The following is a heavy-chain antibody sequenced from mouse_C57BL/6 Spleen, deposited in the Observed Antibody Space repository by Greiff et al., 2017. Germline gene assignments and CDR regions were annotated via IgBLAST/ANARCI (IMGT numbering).Heavy chain of an antibody. CDR1: GYTFTDYY. V-gene: IGHV1-26*01. J-gene: IGHJ3*01. Sequence: VQLQQSGPELVKPGASVKISCKASGYTFTDYYMNWVKQSPGKSLEWIGDINPNNGGTSYNQKFKGKATLTVDKSSSTAYMELRSLTSEDSAVYYCAELGRGGWFAYWGQGTLVTVSA. CDR2: INPNNGGT. D-gene: IGHD4-1*01. CDR3: AELGRGGWFAY.